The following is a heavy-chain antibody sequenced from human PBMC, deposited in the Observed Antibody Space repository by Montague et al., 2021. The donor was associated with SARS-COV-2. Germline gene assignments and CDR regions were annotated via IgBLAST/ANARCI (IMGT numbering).Heavy chain of an antibody. V-gene: IGHV3-11*05. CDR2: INGASSRT. J-gene: IGHJ5*02. CDR3: ARGISLFDP. Sequence: SRRLSCSASGFTFSVYGMSWVRQAPGKGLEWISYINGASSRTNYADSVKGRFTIPRDNAKNSLFLQMNSLRVEDTAVYYCARGISLFDPWGQGTLVTVSS. CDR1: GFTFSVYG.